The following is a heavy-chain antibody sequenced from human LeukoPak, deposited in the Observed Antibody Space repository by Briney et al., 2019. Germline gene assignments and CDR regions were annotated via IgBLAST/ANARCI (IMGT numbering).Heavy chain of an antibody. CDR1: GFTFSDYY. CDR3: ARGGSPPAVIAPGFDP. Sequence: GGYLSLSCAASGFTFSDYYMSWIRRAPGKGLEWVSYISSSGSTIYYADSVKGRFTISRDNAKNSLYLQMNSLRAEDTAVYYCARGGSPPAVIAPGFDPWGQGTLVTVS. CDR2: ISSSGSTI. D-gene: IGHD6-13*01. J-gene: IGHJ5*02. V-gene: IGHV3-11*01.